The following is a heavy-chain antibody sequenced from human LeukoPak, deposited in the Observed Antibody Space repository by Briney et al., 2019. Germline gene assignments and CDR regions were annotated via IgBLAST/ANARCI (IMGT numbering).Heavy chain of an antibody. Sequence: GGSLRLSCAASGFSFSSYAMHWVRQAPGKGLEWVAVISYDGSNKNYADSVKGRFTISRDNSKNTLYLQMSSLRAEDTAVYYCARVIYGSGSFHNRGYFDYWGQGTRVTVSS. V-gene: IGHV3-30-3*01. CDR1: GFSFSSYA. CDR3: ARVIYGSGSFHNRGYFDY. D-gene: IGHD3-10*01. J-gene: IGHJ4*02. CDR2: ISYDGSNK.